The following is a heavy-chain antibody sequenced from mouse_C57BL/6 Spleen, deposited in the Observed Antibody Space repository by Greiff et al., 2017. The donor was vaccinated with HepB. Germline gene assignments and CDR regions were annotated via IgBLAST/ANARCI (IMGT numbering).Heavy chain of an antibody. D-gene: IGHD2-2*01. J-gene: IGHJ4*01. V-gene: IGHV1-82*01. CDR2: IYPGDGDT. CDR3: AGYGYHYYAMDY. Sequence: QVQLQQSGPELVKPGASVKISCKASGYAFSSSWMNWVKQRPGKGLEWIGRIYPGDGDTNYNGKFKGKATLTADKSSSTAYMQLSSLTSEDSAVYFCAGYGYHYYAMDYWGQGTSVTVSS. CDR1: GYAFSSSW.